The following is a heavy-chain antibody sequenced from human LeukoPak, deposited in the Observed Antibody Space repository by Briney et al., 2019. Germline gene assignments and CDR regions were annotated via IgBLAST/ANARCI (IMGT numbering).Heavy chain of an antibody. CDR3: ARVGSYCFEY. D-gene: IGHD3-10*01. CDR1: GGSISTYY. Sequence: SETLSLTCTVSGGSISTYYWSWIRQPPGKGLEWIGYIDYSGATNYNPSLKSRVTMSVDTSKHQFSLKLSSVTAADTAVYYCARVGSYCFEYWGQGTLVTVST. J-gene: IGHJ4*02. CDR2: IDYSGAT. V-gene: IGHV4-59*01.